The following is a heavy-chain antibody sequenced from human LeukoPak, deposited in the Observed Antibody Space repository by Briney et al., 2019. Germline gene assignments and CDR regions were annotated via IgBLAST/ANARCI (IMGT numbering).Heavy chain of an antibody. J-gene: IGHJ4*02. D-gene: IGHD2-2*01. CDR3: AREGGCSSTSCYVNY. CDR2: IWHDGSNK. Sequence: PGGSLRLSCAASGFTFSSYGMHWVRQAPGKGLEWVAVIWHDGSNKYYADSVKGRFTISRDNSKNTLYLQMNSLRAEDTAVYYCAREGGCSSTSCYVNYWGQGTLVTVSS. CDR1: GFTFSSYG. V-gene: IGHV3-33*01.